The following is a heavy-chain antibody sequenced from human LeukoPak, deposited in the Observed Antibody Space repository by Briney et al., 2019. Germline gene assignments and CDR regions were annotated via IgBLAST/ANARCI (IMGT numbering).Heavy chain of an antibody. J-gene: IGHJ4*02. D-gene: IGHD1-7*01. CDR1: GGSISSGGYY. Sequence: SQTLSLTCTVSGGSISSGGYYWSWIRQPPGKGLEWIGYIYYSGSTYYHPSLKSRVTISVDTSKNQFSLKLSSLTAADTAVYYCARLRITGTIFDYWGQGTLVTVSS. CDR3: ARLRITGTIFDY. V-gene: IGHV4-30-4*01. CDR2: IYYSGST.